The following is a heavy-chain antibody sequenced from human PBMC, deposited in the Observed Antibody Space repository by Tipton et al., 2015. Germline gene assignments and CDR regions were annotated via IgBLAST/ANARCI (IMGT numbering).Heavy chain of an antibody. CDR2: INAGTGNT. CDR1: GYAFTNYV. D-gene: IGHD1-7*01. CDR3: ARARVELRSVEMPPLPAET. Sequence: QLVQSGAEVKKPGASVTVSCKASGYAFTNYVIHWVRQAPGQSLEWMGRINAGTGNTRYSQRFQGRVTIAKDTSASTVYMELRSLTSEDAAVYYCARARVELRSVEMPPLPAETWGQGSLVTVSS. J-gene: IGHJ5*02. V-gene: IGHV1-3*01.